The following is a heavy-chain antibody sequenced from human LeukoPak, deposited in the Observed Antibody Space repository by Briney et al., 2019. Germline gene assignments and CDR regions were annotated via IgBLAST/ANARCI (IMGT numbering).Heavy chain of an antibody. V-gene: IGHV3-30*03. CDR2: ISYDGSNK. CDR3: ARDGPRIVATTLLFDY. Sequence: GGSLRLSCAASGFTFSSYGMHWVRQAPGKGLEWVAVISYDGSNKYYADSVKGRFTISRDNSKNTLYLQMNSLRAEDTAVYYCARDGPRIVATTLLFDYWGQGTLVTVSS. D-gene: IGHD5-12*01. CDR1: GFTFSSYG. J-gene: IGHJ4*02.